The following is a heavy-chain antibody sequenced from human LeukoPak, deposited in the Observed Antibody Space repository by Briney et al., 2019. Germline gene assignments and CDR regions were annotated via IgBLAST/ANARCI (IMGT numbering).Heavy chain of an antibody. Sequence: SSETLSLTCVVYGGSFSGYYWSWIRQPPGKGLEWIGEINHSGSTNYNPSLKSRVTISVDTSKNQFSLKLSSVTAADTAVYYCARGLGGWGQGTLVTVSS. CDR1: GGSFSGYY. V-gene: IGHV4-34*01. CDR3: ARGLGG. CDR2: INHSGST. J-gene: IGHJ4*02. D-gene: IGHD3-10*01.